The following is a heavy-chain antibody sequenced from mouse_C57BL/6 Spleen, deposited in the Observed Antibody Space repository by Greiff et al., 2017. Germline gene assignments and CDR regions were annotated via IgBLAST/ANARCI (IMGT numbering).Heavy chain of an antibody. J-gene: IGHJ1*03. CDR2: ISYDGSN. D-gene: IGHD1-1*01. CDR3: ARDRGHYYGSSYWYFDV. CDR1: GYSITSGYY. V-gene: IGHV3-6*01. Sequence: EVQLVESGPGLVKPSQSLSLTCSVTGYSITSGYYWNWIRQFPGNKLEWMGYISYDGSNNYNPSLKNRISITRDTSKNQFFLKLNSVTTEDTATYYCARDRGHYYGSSYWYFDVWGTGTTVTVSS.